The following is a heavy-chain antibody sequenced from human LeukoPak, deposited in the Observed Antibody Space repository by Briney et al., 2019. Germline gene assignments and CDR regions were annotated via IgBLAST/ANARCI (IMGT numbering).Heavy chain of an antibody. CDR1: GGTFSSYA. D-gene: IGHD1-26*01. CDR3: ATETYRVGATSGFR. CDR2: IIPIFGTA. V-gene: IGHV1-69*13. Sequence: ASVKVSCKASGGTFSSYAISWVRQAPGQGLEWMGGIIPIFGTANYAQKFQGRVTITADESTSTAYMELSSLRSEDTAVYYCATETYRVGATSGFRWGQGTLVTVSS. J-gene: IGHJ4*02.